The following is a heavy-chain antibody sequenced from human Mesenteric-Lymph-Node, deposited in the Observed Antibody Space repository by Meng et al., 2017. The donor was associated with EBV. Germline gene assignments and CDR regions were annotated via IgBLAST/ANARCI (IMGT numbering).Heavy chain of an antibody. CDR1: GGSFSGYY. CDR2: INHSGST. D-gene: IGHD1-14*01. Sequence: QVLLRQWGAGLLKPSETLSLTCAVYGGSFSGYYWSWIRQHPGKGLEWIGEINHSGSTNYNPSLKSRVTISVDTSKNQFSLKLSSVTAADTAVYYCARSPKKSIRVTTNWFDPWGQGTLVTVSS. J-gene: IGHJ5*02. CDR3: ARSPKKSIRVTTNWFDP. V-gene: IGHV4-34*01.